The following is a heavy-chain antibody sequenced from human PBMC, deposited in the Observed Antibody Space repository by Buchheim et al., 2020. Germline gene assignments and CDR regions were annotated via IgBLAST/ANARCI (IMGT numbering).Heavy chain of an antibody. CDR2: IISDGSYT. Sequence: EVQLVESGGGLVQPGGSLRLSCAASGFTFSGYWMHWVRQTPGKGLVWVSRIISDGSYTNYADSVKGRFTISRDNAKNTLYLQMNSRRAEDTVVYYCAACAGATGSWFDPWGQGTLFTVSS. D-gene: IGHD1-26*01. CDR3: AACAGATGSWFDP. V-gene: IGHV3-74*01. J-gene: IGHJ5*02. CDR1: GFTFSGYW.